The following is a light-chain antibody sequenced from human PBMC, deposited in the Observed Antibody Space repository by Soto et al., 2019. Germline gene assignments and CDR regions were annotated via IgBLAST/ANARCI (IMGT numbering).Light chain of an antibody. CDR3: QRTYNSPPWT. V-gene: IGKV1-39*01. J-gene: IGKJ1*01. Sequence: DIQMTQSPSSLSASVGDRVTITCRASQSISSYLNWDQQKPGKAPKLLIYAASSLQSGVPSRFSGSGSGTDFTLTISSLQPEDVASYFCQRTYNSPPWTFGQGAKVDIK. CDR2: AAS. CDR1: QSISSY.